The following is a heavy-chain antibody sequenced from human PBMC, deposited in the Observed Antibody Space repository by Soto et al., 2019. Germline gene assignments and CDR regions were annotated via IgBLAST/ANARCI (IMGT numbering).Heavy chain of an antibody. CDR2: INSDGSST. V-gene: IGHV3-74*01. CDR1: GFTFSSYW. Sequence: EVQLVESGGGLVQPGGSLRLSCAASGFTFSSYWMHWVRQAPGKGLVWVSRINSDGSSTSYADSVKGRFTISRDNAKNTLYLQMNSLRAEDTAVYYCARLAYYYGSSGLLDYWGQGTLVTVSS. D-gene: IGHD3-22*01. CDR3: ARLAYYYGSSGLLDY. J-gene: IGHJ4*02.